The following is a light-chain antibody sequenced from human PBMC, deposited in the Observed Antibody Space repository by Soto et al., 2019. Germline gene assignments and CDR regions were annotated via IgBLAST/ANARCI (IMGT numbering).Light chain of an antibody. Sequence: QSVLTQPPSVSGAPGQRVTISCTGSSSNIGAGYDVHWYQQLPGIAPKLLIYGNSNRPSGVPDRFSASKSGTSASLAITGLQPEDEADYYCQSYDSSLHVVFGGGTKLTV. CDR2: GNS. CDR1: SSNIGAGYD. V-gene: IGLV1-40*01. J-gene: IGLJ2*01. CDR3: QSYDSSLHVV.